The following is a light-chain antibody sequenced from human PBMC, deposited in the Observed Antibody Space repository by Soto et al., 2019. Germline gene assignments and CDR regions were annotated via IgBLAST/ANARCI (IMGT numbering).Light chain of an antibody. J-gene: IGKJ1*01. V-gene: IGKV1-5*01. CDR1: QTISTW. Sequence: DIQLTQSPPTLSASVEDRVTITCRASQTISTWMAWYQQKPGKAPKLLVYDASTLQSGVASRFSGSGSVTEFTLTISSLQPDDFATYYCQQYNSYSEAFGQGTKVDIK. CDR2: DAS. CDR3: QQYNSYSEA.